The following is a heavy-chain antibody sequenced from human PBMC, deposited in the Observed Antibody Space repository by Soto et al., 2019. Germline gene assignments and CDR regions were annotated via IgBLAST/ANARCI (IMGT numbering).Heavy chain of an antibody. V-gene: IGHV3-30*18. CDR1: GFTFSSYG. Sequence: QVQLVESGGGVVQPGRSLRLSCAASGFTFSSYGIHCVRQAPGKGLEGVAAISYDGSNKYLTDSVKGRFTISRDNSKNTLFLQMNSLRAEDTSVYYCAKDTFYYDSSGYYIFDYWGQGTLVTVSS. CDR2: ISYDGSNK. D-gene: IGHD3-22*01. J-gene: IGHJ4*02. CDR3: AKDTFYYDSSGYYIFDY.